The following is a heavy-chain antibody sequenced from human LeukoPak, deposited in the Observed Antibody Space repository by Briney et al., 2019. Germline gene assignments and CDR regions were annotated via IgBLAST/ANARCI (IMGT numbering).Heavy chain of an antibody. D-gene: IGHD4-17*01. CDR2: IYSGGST. CDR1: GFTFSSNY. Sequence: PGGSLRLSCAASGFTFSSNYMSWVRQAPGKGLEWVSAIYSGGSTYYADSVKGRFTISRDNSKNTLYLQMNSLRAEDTAVYYCARVGYGDYGVYYYMDVWGKGTTVTVSS. V-gene: IGHV3-53*01. J-gene: IGHJ6*03. CDR3: ARVGYGDYGVYYYMDV.